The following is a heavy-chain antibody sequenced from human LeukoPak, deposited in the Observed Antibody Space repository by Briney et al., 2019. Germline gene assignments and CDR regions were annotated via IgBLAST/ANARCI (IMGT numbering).Heavy chain of an antibody. J-gene: IGHJ4*02. V-gene: IGHV4-4*07. CDR2: VNLGGST. Sequence: SETLSLTCNVSGASLNYYYWSWIRQPAGKGLEWIGRVNLGGSTNANTSLKSRVITSQYTANNQISFRLSSVTAADTAIYYCARDHCDDAACYPFDRWGQGTLVTVS. D-gene: IGHD2-21*01. CDR1: GASLNYYY. CDR3: ARDHCDDAACYPFDR.